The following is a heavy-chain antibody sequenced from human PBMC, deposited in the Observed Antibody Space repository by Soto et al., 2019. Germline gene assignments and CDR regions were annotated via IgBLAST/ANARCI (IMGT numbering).Heavy chain of an antibody. Sequence: QVQLVESGGGVVQPGRSLRLSCAASGFTFSSYAMHWVRQAPGKGLEWVAIISYDGSNKYYADSVKGRFTISRDNSKNTLYLQMNSLRAEDTAVYYCARGARWAVAGTIDYWGQGTLVTVSS. CDR1: GFTFSSYA. J-gene: IGHJ4*02. V-gene: IGHV3-30-3*01. CDR2: ISYDGSNK. D-gene: IGHD6-19*01. CDR3: ARGARWAVAGTIDY.